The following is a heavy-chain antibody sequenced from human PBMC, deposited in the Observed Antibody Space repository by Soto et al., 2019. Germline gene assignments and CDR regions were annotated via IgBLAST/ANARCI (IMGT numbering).Heavy chain of an antibody. Sequence: PGGSLRLSCAASGFTFSSNAMNWLRQAPGMGLEWVSSISASGGNIYYADSVKGRFTISRDNSKNTLYLQMNSLRAEDTAVYYCAKDRDGYYYYYGMDVWGQGTTVTVSS. J-gene: IGHJ6*02. V-gene: IGHV3-23*01. CDR3: AKDRDGYYYYYGMDV. CDR2: ISASGGNI. CDR1: GFTFSSNA.